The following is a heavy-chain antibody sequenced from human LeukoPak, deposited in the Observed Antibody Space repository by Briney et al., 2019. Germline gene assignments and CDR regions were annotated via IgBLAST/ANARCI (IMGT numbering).Heavy chain of an antibody. CDR2: IYYSGST. CDR1: GGSISSGDHY. V-gene: IGHV4-30-4*01. CDR3: ARGPTLTISLEGVATLDY. Sequence: SETLSLTCTVSGGSISSGDHYWSWIRQPPGKGLEWIGYIYYSGSTYYNPSLKSRVTMSVDMSKNQFFLKLNSVTAADTAVYYCARGPTLTISLEGVATLDYWGQGTLVTVSS. D-gene: IGHD4-17*01. J-gene: IGHJ4*02.